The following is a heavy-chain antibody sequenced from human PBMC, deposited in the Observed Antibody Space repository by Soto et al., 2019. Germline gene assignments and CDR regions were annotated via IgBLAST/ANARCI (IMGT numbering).Heavy chain of an antibody. D-gene: IGHD2-15*01. V-gene: IGHV3-23*01. CDR2: ISGSGGST. J-gene: IGHJ4*02. Sequence: GGSLRLSCAASGFTFSSYAMSWVRQAPGKGLEWVSAISGSGGSTYYADSVKGRFTISRDNSKNTLYLQMNSLRAEDTAVYYCAKDTYHSGGSHLSDVDYWGQGTLVTVSS. CDR1: GFTFSSYA. CDR3: AKDTYHSGGSHLSDVDY.